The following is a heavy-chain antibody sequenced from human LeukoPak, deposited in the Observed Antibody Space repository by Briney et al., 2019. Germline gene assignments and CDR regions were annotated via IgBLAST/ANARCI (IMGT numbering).Heavy chain of an antibody. J-gene: IGHJ4*02. Sequence: GGSLRLSCEASGFTFSNNGIHWVRQAPGKGLEWVAGIWYDGSNKYYADSVKGRFTISRDNSRNTLYLQMNSLRAEDTAVYYCARGSGGYYSHFDYWGQGTLVTVSS. V-gene: IGHV3-33*01. D-gene: IGHD3-22*01. CDR1: GFTFSNNG. CDR2: IWYDGSNK. CDR3: ARGSGGYYSHFDY.